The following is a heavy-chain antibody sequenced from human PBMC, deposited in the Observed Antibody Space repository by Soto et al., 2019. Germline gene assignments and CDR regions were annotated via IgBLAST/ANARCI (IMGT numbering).Heavy chain of an antibody. J-gene: IGHJ3*02. CDR2: IYWDDDK. CDR1: GFSLSTSGVG. D-gene: IGHD4-17*01. V-gene: IGHV2-5*02. CDR3: AHRAFQDGDYGAFDI. Sequence: QITLKESGPTLVKPTQTLTLTCTFSGFSLSTSGVGVGWLRQPPGKALEWLALIYWDDDKRYSPSLNSRLTSTTDTSKSQVVLTMTNMDPVDTATYYFAHRAFQDGDYGAFDIWGQGTMVTVSS.